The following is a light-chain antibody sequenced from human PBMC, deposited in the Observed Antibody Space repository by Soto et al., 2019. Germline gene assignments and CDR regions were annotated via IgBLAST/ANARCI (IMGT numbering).Light chain of an antibody. J-gene: IGKJ4*01. Sequence: IQMTQSPSTLSASVGDRVTITCRASQGIRNDLDWFQQKPGKAPKLLIYAASNLQSGVPARFSGSGSGTDVTLTIISLQPEDFSTYYCLQKYFYPQAFGGRTKVDI. CDR2: AAS. CDR3: LQKYFYPQA. V-gene: IGKV1-6*01. CDR1: QGIRND.